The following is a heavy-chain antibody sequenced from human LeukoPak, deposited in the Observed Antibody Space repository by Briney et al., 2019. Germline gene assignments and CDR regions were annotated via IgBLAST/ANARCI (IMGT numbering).Heavy chain of an antibody. V-gene: IGHV4-59*01. Sequence: NSSETLSLTCTVSGGSISSYYWSWIRQPPGKGLEWIGYIYYSGSTNYNPSLKSRVTISVDTSKNQFSLKLSSVTAADTAVYYCARDNNDGSGSYGYYYYGMDVWGQGTTVTVSS. CDR1: GGSISSYY. CDR2: IYYSGST. CDR3: ARDNNDGSGSYGYYYYGMDV. D-gene: IGHD3-10*01. J-gene: IGHJ6*02.